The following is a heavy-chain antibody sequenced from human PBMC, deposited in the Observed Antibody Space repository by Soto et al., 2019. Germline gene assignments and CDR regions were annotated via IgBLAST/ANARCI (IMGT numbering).Heavy chain of an antibody. D-gene: IGHD2-15*01. Sequence: QVQLVESGGGVVQPGRSLRLSCAASGFTFSSYGMHWVRQAPGKGLVWVAVIWYDGSNKYYADSVKGRFTISRDKYKNTLYLHMSSLRAEDTAVYYCARVVGYGFEIWGQGTMVTVSS. CDR1: GFTFSSYG. CDR3: ARVVGYGFEI. J-gene: IGHJ3*02. V-gene: IGHV3-33*01. CDR2: IWYDGSNK.